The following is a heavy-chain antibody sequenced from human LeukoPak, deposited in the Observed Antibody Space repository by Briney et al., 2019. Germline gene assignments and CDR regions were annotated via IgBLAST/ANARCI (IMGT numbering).Heavy chain of an antibody. CDR3: AREHNEPHFDY. V-gene: IGHV1-69*13. J-gene: IGHJ4*02. CDR1: GGTFSSYA. D-gene: IGHD1-14*01. Sequence: ASVKVSCKASGGTFSSYAISWVRQAPGQGLEWMGGIIPIFGTANYAQNFQGRVTITADESTSTAYMVLSSLRSEDTAVYYCAREHNEPHFDYWGQGTLVTVSS. CDR2: IIPIFGTA.